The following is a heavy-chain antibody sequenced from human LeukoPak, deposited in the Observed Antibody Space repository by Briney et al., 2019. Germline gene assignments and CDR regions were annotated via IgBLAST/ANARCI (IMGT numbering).Heavy chain of an antibody. CDR1: GFTFSSYE. V-gene: IGHV3-48*03. J-gene: IGHJ4*02. D-gene: IGHD6-19*01. Sequence: GGSLRLSCAASGFTFSSYEMNWVRQAPGKGLEWVSYISSSGSTIYYADSVKGRFTISRDNAKNSLYLQMNSLRAEDTAVYYCARDLGVAVAEAYWGQGTPVTVSS. CDR3: ARDLGVAVAEAY. CDR2: ISSSGSTI.